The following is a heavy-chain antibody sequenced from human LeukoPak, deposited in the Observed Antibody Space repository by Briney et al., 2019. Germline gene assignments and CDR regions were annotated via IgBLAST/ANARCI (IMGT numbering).Heavy chain of an antibody. CDR2: ISGRGDNT. Sequence: GGSLRLSCAAAGFTFSGYAMNWVRQAPGKGLEWVSAISGRGDNTYYADSVKGRFTTSRDNSKNTLYLQMNSLRAEDTAVYYCAKAPILVSGSFDYWGQGVLVTVSS. D-gene: IGHD5/OR15-5a*01. V-gene: IGHV3-23*01. CDR1: GFTFSGYA. CDR3: AKAPILVSGSFDY. J-gene: IGHJ4*02.